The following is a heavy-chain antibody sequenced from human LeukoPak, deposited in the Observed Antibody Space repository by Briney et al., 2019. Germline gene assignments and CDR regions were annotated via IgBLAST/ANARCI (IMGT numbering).Heavy chain of an antibody. Sequence: SETLSLTCTVSGGSTSSGGYYWSWIRQHPGKGLEWIGYIYYSGSTYYNPSLKSRVTISVDTSKNQFSLKLSSVTAADTAVYYCAREGSVHYYDSSGLLDYWGQGTLVTVSS. CDR2: IYYSGST. CDR3: AREGSVHYYDSSGLLDY. CDR1: GGSTSSGGYY. V-gene: IGHV4-31*03. J-gene: IGHJ4*02. D-gene: IGHD3-22*01.